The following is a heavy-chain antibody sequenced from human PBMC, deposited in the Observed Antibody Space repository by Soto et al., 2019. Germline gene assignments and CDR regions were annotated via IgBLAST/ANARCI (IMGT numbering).Heavy chain of an antibody. D-gene: IGHD1-1*01. CDR3: AKDLSQLEPIFGMDV. V-gene: IGHV3-9*01. CDR2: ISWNSGSI. Sequence: EVQLVESGGGLVQPGRSLRLSCAASGFNFHDYAMHWVRQAPGKGLEWVSGISWNSGSIVYADSVKGRFTISRDNAKISLYLQMNSLRAEDTALYYCAKDLSQLEPIFGMDVWGQGTTVTVSS. J-gene: IGHJ6*02. CDR1: GFNFHDYA.